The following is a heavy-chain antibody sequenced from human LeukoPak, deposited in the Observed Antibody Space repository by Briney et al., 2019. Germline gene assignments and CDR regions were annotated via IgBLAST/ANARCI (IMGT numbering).Heavy chain of an antibody. D-gene: IGHD2-15*01. V-gene: IGHV1-2*02. CDR2: INPNSGGT. CDR1: GYTFTGYY. Sequence: GASVKDSCKASGYTFTGYYMHWLRQAPGQGLAWMGWINPNSGGTNYAQKFQGRVNMTRDTYISTAYMELSRLRSDDTAVYYCARMVDWVAFDSWVQGTMVTVSS. CDR3: ARMVDWVAFDS. J-gene: IGHJ3*02.